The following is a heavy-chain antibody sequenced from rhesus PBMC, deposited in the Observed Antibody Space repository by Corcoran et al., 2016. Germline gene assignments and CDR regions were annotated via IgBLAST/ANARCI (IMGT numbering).Heavy chain of an antibody. V-gene: IGHV4-169*02. CDR1: GGSISSSY. CDR3: ARDLSGVIID. D-gene: IGHD3-22*01. J-gene: IGHJ4*01. CDR2: IYGSGSST. Sequence: QLQLQESGPGLVKPSETLSVTCAVSGGSISSSYWSWIRPAPGKGLEWIGYIYGSGSSTNYNPSLKSRVTLSVDTSKNQLSLKLSSVTAADTAVYYCARDLSGVIIDWGQGVLVTVSS.